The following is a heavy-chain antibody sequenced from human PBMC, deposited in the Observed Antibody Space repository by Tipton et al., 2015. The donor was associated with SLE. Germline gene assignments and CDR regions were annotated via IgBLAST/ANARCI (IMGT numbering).Heavy chain of an antibody. CDR1: GGSFSGYY. Sequence: TLSLTCAVYGGSFSGYYWSWIRQPPGKGLEWIGEINHSGSTNYNTSLKSRVTISVDTSKNQLSMKLSSVTAADTAVYYCARGPVTRVTMIVVPTSEKAFDIWGQGTMVTVPS. D-gene: IGHD3-22*01. J-gene: IGHJ3*02. CDR3: ARGPVTRVTMIVVPTSEKAFDI. CDR2: INHSGST. V-gene: IGHV4-34*01.